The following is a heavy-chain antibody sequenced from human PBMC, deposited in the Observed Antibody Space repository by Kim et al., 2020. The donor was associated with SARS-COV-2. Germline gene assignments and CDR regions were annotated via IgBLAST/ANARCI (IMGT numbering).Heavy chain of an antibody. D-gene: IGHD1-26*01. J-gene: IGHJ4*02. CDR2: IFNSGRT. CDR1: GGSTSSYY. CDR3: ARASSYYVIDY. Sequence: SETLSLTCTVSGGSTSSYYWSWVRPPPFPVLDFLGSIFNSGRTNYNPSLKSRVTISVDTSKNQFSLKLSSVTAADTAMYYCARASSYYVIDYWGQGTLVTVSS. V-gene: IGHV4-59*01.